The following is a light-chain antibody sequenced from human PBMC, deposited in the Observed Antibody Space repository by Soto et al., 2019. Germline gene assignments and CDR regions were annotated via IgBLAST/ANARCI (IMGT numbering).Light chain of an antibody. CDR2: SNN. CDR3: AAWADSLNGRV. CDR1: SYNIGSNT. J-gene: IGLJ1*01. Sequence: QSVLTQPPSASGTPGQRVTISCSGSSYNIGSNTVNWYQQLPGTAPKLLIYSNNQRPSGVPDRFSGSKSGTSASLSISGLQSEDEDDYYCAAWADSLNGRVFGNGTKLTVL. V-gene: IGLV1-44*01.